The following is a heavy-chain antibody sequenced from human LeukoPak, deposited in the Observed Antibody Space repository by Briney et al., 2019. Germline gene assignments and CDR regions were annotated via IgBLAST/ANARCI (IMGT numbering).Heavy chain of an antibody. CDR1: KVTFSDYA. Sequence: PGGSLRLSCAASKVTFSDYAMNWVRQAPGKGLEWVSGISGSGGNTYYADPVKGRFTISRDNSKNTLYPQMNSLRAEDTALYYCAKGTGINHYHWIDPWGQGTQVTVSS. CDR2: ISGSGGNT. D-gene: IGHD3/OR15-3a*01. J-gene: IGHJ5*02. V-gene: IGHV3-23*01. CDR3: AKGTGINHYHWIDP.